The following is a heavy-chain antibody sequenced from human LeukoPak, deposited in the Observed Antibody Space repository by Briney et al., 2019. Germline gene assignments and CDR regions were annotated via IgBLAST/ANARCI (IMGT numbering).Heavy chain of an antibody. CDR2: IHTSGST. Sequence: SETLSLTCTVSGGSISNYHWSWIRQPAGKGLEWIGQIHTSGSTNYNPPLKSRVTMSIDTTEGQVSLTIRSVTAADTAFYYCARRDISSGWSFDYWGQGTLVTVSS. CDR3: ARRDISSGWSFDY. D-gene: IGHD6-19*01. CDR1: GGSISNYH. V-gene: IGHV4-4*07. J-gene: IGHJ4*02.